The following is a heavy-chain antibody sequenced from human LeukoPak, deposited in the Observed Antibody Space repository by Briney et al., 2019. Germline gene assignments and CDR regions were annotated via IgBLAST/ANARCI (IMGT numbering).Heavy chain of an antibody. V-gene: IGHV3-9*01. J-gene: IGHJ4*02. CDR2: ISWNSGSI. CDR1: GFTFDDYA. D-gene: IGHD3-22*01. Sequence: AGGSLRLSCAASGFTFDDYAMHWVRQAPGKGLEWVSGISWNSGSIGYADSVKGRFTISRDNAKNSLYLQMNSLRAEDTALYYCAKGQGYYYDSSGPFDYWGQGTLVTVSS. CDR3: AKGQGYYYDSSGPFDY.